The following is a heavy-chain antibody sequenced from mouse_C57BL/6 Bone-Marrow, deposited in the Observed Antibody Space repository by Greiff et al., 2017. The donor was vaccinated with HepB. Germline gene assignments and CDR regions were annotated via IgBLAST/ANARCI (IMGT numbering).Heavy chain of an antibody. CDR2: IYPGDGDT. CDR3: ARRTTVAYYFDY. CDR1: GYAFSSYW. Sequence: VKLVESGAELVKPGASVKISCKASGYAFSSYWMNWVKQRPGKGLEWIGQIYPGDGDTNYNGKFKGKATLTADKSSSTAYMQRSSLTSEASAVYFCARRTTVAYYFDYWGQGTTLTVSS. V-gene: IGHV1-80*01. D-gene: IGHD1-1*01. J-gene: IGHJ2*01.